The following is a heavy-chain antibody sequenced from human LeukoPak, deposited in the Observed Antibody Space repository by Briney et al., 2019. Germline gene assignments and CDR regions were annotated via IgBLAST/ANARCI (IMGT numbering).Heavy chain of an antibody. CDR3: ARSTEWFADY. Sequence: PGGSLRLSCAASGFDFSVYSMNWVRQAPGKGLEWISYITSGRNTIYYADSVRGRFTISRDNAKKSVYLELSNLRADDTAMYYCARSTEWFADYWGQGTLVTVSS. CDR1: GFDFSVYS. D-gene: IGHD3-3*01. J-gene: IGHJ4*02. CDR2: ITSGRNTI. V-gene: IGHV3-48*01.